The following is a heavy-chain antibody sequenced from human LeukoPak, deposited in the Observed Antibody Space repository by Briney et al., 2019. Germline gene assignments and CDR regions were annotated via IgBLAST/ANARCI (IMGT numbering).Heavy chain of an antibody. CDR2: INHSGST. J-gene: IGHJ4*02. CDR3: ATTLRRGGDY. CDR1: GGSFSGYY. Sequence: SETLSLTCAVYGGSFSGYYWSWIRQPPGKGLEWIGEINHSGSTNYNPSVKSRVTISVDKSKNQFSLKLSSVTAADTAVYYCATTLRRGGDYWGQGTLVTVSS. D-gene: IGHD3-3*01. V-gene: IGHV4-34*01.